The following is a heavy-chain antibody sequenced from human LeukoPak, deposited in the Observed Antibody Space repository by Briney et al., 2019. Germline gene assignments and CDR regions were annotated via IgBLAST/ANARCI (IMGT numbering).Heavy chain of an antibody. J-gene: IGHJ4*02. D-gene: IGHD1-1*01. CDR2: IIPIFAIT. CDR1: GGTFSSSG. CDR3: ARLDRTSGTTYRDS. Sequence: ASVKVSCKASGGTFSSSGISWLRQAPGQGLEWMGRIIPIFAITNYAQKFQDRATITADMSTSTSYMELSGLRSEDTAVYYCARLDRTSGTTYRDSWGQGTLVTVSS. V-gene: IGHV1-69*04.